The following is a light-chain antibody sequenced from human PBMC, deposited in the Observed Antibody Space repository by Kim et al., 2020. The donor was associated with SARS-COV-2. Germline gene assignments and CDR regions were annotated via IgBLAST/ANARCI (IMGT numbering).Light chain of an antibody. V-gene: IGKV1-5*03. CDR1: QSISSW. J-gene: IGKJ1*01. Sequence: DIQMTQSPSTLSASVGDRVTITCRASQSISSWLAWYQQKPGKAPKLLIYKASNLESGVPSRLSGSGSGTEFTLTISSLQPDDFATYYCQQYNSYPGTFGQGTKVDIK. CDR3: QQYNSYPGT. CDR2: KAS.